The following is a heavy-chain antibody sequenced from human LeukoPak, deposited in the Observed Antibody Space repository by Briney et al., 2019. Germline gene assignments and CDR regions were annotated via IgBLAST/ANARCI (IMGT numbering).Heavy chain of an antibody. CDR2: IRYDGINK. CDR3: AKDYYGSGSSIDY. J-gene: IGHJ4*02. D-gene: IGHD3-10*01. CDR1: GFTFSSYG. V-gene: IGHV3-30*02. Sequence: GGSLRLSCAASGFTFSSYGMHWVRQAPGKGLEWMAFIRYDGINKYYADSVKGRFTVSRDNSKNTLYLQMNSLRAEDTAVYYCAKDYYGSGSSIDYWGQGTLVTVSS.